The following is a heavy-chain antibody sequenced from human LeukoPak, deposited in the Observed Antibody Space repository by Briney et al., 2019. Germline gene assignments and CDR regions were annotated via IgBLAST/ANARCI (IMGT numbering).Heavy chain of an antibody. Sequence: GASVKVSRKASGYTFTNSYLHWVRQAPGQGLEWMGIINPSGGVTTYAQKFQGRVTLTRDMSTSTGYMELSSVRSEDTAVYYCARDLRDDYVWGSYRLEIDYWGQGTLVTVSS. CDR1: GYTFTNSY. CDR3: ARDLRDDYVWGSYRLEIDY. D-gene: IGHD3-16*02. CDR2: INPSGGVT. J-gene: IGHJ4*02. V-gene: IGHV1-46*01.